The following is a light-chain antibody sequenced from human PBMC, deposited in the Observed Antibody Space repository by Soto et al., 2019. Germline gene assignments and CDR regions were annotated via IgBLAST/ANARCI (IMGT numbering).Light chain of an antibody. CDR3: TSYYTRSTHV. Sequence: QSVLTQAAAVSGCPGQSLTISCPGTSSDVGGYNSVSWYQHHPGKAPRLILYDVGDRPSGVSYRFSGSKSGNTASLTISGLQALDEADYYCTSYYTRSTHVVGTGTMVPVL. V-gene: IGLV2-14*03. J-gene: IGLJ1*01. CDR2: DVG. CDR1: SSDVGGYNS.